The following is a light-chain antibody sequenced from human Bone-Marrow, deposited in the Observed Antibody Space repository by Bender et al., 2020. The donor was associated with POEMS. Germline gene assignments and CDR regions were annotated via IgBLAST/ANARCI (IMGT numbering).Light chain of an antibody. J-gene: IGLJ3*02. CDR3: CSYAGSSSWV. V-gene: IGLV2-23*01. CDR2: EGN. Sequence: QSALTQPASMSGSPGQSISISCTGISTYVGIYNAVSWYQHHPNKAPKLIIYEGNKRPSGVSNRFSASESGNTAYLTISGLQAEDEAHYYCCSYAGSSSWVFGGGTKLTVL. CDR1: STYVGIYNA.